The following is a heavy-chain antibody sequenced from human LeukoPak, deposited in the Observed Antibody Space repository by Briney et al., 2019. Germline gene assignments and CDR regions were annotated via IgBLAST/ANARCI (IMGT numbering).Heavy chain of an antibody. CDR3: AKTGFQWGQYYYYMDV. Sequence: GGSLRLTCAASGFTFSDFGMHWVRQAPGKGLEWVAFIRYDESIQYYADSVKGRFTISRDNSENTLYLQTTSLRSEDTAVYSCAKTGFQWGQYYYYMDVWGKGTTVTVSS. D-gene: IGHD1-14*01. V-gene: IGHV3-30*02. CDR2: IRYDESIQ. J-gene: IGHJ6*03. CDR1: GFTFSDFG.